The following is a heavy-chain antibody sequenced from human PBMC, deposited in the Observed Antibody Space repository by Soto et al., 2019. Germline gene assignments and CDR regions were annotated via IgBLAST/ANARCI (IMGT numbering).Heavy chain of an antibody. CDR2: INHSGRV. Sequence: SETLSLTCAVYGGSFSGHSWTWIRQSPGKGLEWIGDINHSGRVNYSPSLKSRVTISLDTSKNQFSLTLSAVTAADTAMYYCSTRAYDTNGYYRSDPWGQGTLVTVSS. J-gene: IGHJ5*01. V-gene: IGHV4-34*01. D-gene: IGHD3-22*01. CDR1: GGSFSGHS. CDR3: STRAYDTNGYYRSDP.